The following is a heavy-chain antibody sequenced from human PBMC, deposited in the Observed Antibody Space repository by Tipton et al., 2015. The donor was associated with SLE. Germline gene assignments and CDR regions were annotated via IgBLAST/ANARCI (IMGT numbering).Heavy chain of an antibody. D-gene: IGHD2-2*01. CDR1: GGSISSYY. CDR2: IYYSGIT. J-gene: IGHJ4*02. V-gene: IGHV4-59*01. Sequence: TLSLTCTVSGGSISSYYWSWIRQPPGKGLEWIGFIYYSGITNYSPSLKSRVTISVDTSKNQFSLKLSSVTAADTAVYYCARERYCSGTSCYAPDYWGQGTLVTVSP. CDR3: ARERYCSGTSCYAPDY.